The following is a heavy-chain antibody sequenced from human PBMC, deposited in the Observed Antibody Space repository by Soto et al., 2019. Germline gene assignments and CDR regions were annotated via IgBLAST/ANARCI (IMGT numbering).Heavy chain of an antibody. Sequence: PSETLSLTCTVSGGSISSYYWSWIRQPPGKGLEWIGYIYYSGSTNYNPSLKSRVTISVDTSKNQFSLKLSSVTAADTAVYYCARLLVATIGLDAFPWFDPWGQGTLVTVSS. D-gene: IGHD5-12*01. CDR3: ARLLVATIGLDAFPWFDP. CDR1: GGSISSYY. J-gene: IGHJ5*02. V-gene: IGHV4-59*01. CDR2: IYYSGST.